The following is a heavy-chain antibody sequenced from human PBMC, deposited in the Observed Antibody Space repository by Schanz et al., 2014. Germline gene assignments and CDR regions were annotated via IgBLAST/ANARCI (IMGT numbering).Heavy chain of an antibody. CDR2: VSSDGNND. D-gene: IGHD3-10*01. CDR3: AKQHIVRGVICLNWFDS. J-gene: IGHJ5*01. V-gene: IGHV3-30*18. Sequence: VQLLESGGGVVQPGRSLRLSCAASGFTFSTHAMHWVRQAPGKGLEWVALVSSDGNNDYYTDSVKGRFTISRDNSKNTVHLQMNSLRAEDTAVYYCAKQHIVRGVICLNWFDSWGQGTLVTVSS. CDR1: GFTFSTHA.